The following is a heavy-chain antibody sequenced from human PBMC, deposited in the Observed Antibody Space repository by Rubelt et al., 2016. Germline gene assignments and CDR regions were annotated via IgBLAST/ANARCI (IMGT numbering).Heavy chain of an antibody. CDR2: IYYSGST. Sequence: QVQLQESGPGLVKPSETLSLTCTVSGGSISSYYWSWIRQPPGKGLEWIGYIYYSGSTNYNPSLKSRVTISVDTSKNQFSLKLSSVTAADTAVYYCARGRYGSGSYDYWGQGTLVTVSS. V-gene: IGHV4-59*12. J-gene: IGHJ4*02. D-gene: IGHD3-10*01. CDR1: GGSISSYY. CDR3: ARGRYGSGSYDY.